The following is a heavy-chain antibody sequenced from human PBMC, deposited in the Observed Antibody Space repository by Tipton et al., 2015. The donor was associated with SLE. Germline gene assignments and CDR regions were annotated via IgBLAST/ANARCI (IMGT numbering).Heavy chain of an antibody. J-gene: IGHJ3*02. V-gene: IGHV4-59*11. CDR1: GGSISSHY. Sequence: TLSLTCTVSGGSISSHYWSWIRQPPGKGLEWIGYIYYSGSTNYNPSLKSRVTISVDTSKNQFSLKLSSVTAADTAVYYCARENWSDAFDIWGRGTMVSVSS. D-gene: IGHD3-3*01. CDR3: ARENWSDAFDI. CDR2: IYYSGST.